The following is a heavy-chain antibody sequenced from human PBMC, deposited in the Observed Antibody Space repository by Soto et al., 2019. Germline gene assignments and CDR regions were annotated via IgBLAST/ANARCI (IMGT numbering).Heavy chain of an antibody. CDR2: IYYSGST. D-gene: IGHD6-13*01. CDR1: GGSISSGGYY. Sequence: TLSLTCTVSGGSISSGGYYWSWIRQHPGKGLEWIGYIYYSGSTYYNPSLKSRVTISVDTSKNQFSLKLSSVTAADTAVYYCARSQQLGRYNAFDIWGQGTMVTVSS. J-gene: IGHJ3*02. CDR3: ARSQQLGRYNAFDI. V-gene: IGHV4-31*03.